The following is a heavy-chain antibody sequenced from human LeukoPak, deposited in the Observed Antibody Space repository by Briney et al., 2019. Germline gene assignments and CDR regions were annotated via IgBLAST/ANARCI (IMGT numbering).Heavy chain of an antibody. V-gene: IGHV1-2*04. J-gene: IGHJ6*02. CDR3: ARDSGYSYGSDGYYYGMDV. Sequence: ASVKVSCKASGYTFTGYYMHWVRQAPGQGLEWMGWINPNSGGTNYAQKLQGWVTMTRDTSISTAYMELSRLRSDDTAVYYCARDSGYSYGSDGYYYGMDVWGQGTTVTVSS. D-gene: IGHD5-18*01. CDR2: INPNSGGT. CDR1: GYTFTGYY.